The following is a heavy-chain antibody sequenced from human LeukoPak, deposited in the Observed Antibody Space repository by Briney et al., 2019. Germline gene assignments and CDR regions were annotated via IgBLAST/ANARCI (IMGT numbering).Heavy chain of an antibody. Sequence: ASVKVSCKASGYTFTGYYMHWVRQAPGQGLEWMGWINPNSGGTNYAQEFQGRVTMTRDTSISTAYMELSRLRSDDTAVYYCARGPYYYYYYYMDVWGKGTTVTVSS. CDR3: ARGPYYYYYYYMDV. J-gene: IGHJ6*03. CDR2: INPNSGGT. V-gene: IGHV1-2*02. CDR1: GYTFTGYY.